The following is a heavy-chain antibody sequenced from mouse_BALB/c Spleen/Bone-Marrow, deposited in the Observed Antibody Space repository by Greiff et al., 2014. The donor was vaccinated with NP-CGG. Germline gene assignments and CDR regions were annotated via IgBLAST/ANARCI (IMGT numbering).Heavy chain of an antibody. CDR1: GYTFTTYT. D-gene: IGHD2-2*01. J-gene: IGHJ4*01. CDR2: INPSSGYT. V-gene: IGHV1-4*01. CDR3: AKRDIYYGYDGNAMDY. Sequence: QVQLQQSGAELARPGASVKMSCKASGYTFTTYTMHWVKHRPGQGLEWIGYINPSSGYTNYNQKFKDKATLTADKSSSTAYMQLSSLTSEDSAVYFCAKRDIYYGYDGNAMDYWGQGTSVTVSS.